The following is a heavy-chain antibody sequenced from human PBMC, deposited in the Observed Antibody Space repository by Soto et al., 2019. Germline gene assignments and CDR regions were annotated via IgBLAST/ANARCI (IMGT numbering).Heavy chain of an antibody. Sequence: PSETLSLPCTVSGGSLSSDGSYWSWIRQHPGKGLEWIGYIYYSGSTYYNPALKSRVTISVDTSKNQFSLKLSSVTAADTAVYYCARVSSFSPYGMDVWGQGTTVS. CDR2: IYYSGST. J-gene: IGHJ6*02. CDR1: GGSLSSDGSY. CDR3: ARVSSFSPYGMDV. V-gene: IGHV4-31*03. D-gene: IGHD6-6*01.